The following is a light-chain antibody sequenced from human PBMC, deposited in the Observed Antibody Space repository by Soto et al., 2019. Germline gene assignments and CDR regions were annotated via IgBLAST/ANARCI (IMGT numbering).Light chain of an antibody. CDR3: QQYNNWPPMYT. J-gene: IGKJ2*01. CDR2: GAF. CDR1: QSVSSN. Sequence: EIVMTQSPATLSVSPGERVTLSCRASQSVSSNLAWYQQKPGQAPRLLIHGAFTRATGIPARFSGSGSGTEFTLTISSLQSEDFAVYYCQQYNNWPPMYTFGQGTKLEIK. V-gene: IGKV3-15*01.